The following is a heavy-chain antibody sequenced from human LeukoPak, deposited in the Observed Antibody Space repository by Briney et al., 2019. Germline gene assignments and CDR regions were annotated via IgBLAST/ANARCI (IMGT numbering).Heavy chain of an antibody. D-gene: IGHD3-10*01. CDR1: GYSISSGYY. J-gene: IGHJ4*02. CDR3: ARYGSGSYYNGAFDY. Sequence: PSETLSLTCTVSGYSISSGYYWGWIRQPPGKGLEWIGYIFYSGSTNYNPSLKSRVTISVDTSKNQFSLKLNSVTAADTAVYYCARYGSGSYYNGAFDYWGQGTLVTVSS. V-gene: IGHV4-38-2*02. CDR2: IFYSGST.